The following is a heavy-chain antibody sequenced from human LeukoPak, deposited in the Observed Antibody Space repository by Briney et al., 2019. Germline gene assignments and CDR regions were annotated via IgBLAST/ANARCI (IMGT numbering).Heavy chain of an antibody. CDR1: GFSFSSSD. J-gene: IGHJ4*02. V-gene: IGHV3-48*03. CDR3: ARADY. CDR2: ISSDGSTV. Sequence: PRGSMRLSCVASGFSFSSSDMNWGRQAPGKGLEWVSCISSDGSTVYYADSVKVRFTISRDNAKNSLYLQMNSLRAEDTAVYYCARADYGGQGTLVIVSS.